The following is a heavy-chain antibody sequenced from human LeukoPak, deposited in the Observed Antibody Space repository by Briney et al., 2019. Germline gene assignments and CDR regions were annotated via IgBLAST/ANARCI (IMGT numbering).Heavy chain of an antibody. V-gene: IGHV3-9*01. J-gene: IGHJ3*02. D-gene: IGHD3-22*01. CDR2: ISWNSGSI. Sequence: GGSLRLSCAASGFTFDDYAMHWVRQAPGKGLEWVSGISWNSGSIGYADSVKGRFTISRDNAKNSLYLQMNSLRAEDTVLYYCAKAPNYDSSGYSAFDIWGQGTMVTVSS. CDR1: GFTFDDYA. CDR3: AKAPNYDSSGYSAFDI.